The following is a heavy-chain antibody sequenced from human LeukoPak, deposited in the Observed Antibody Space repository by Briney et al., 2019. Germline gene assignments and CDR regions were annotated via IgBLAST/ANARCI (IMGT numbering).Heavy chain of an antibody. Sequence: PGGSLRLSCAASGFTVSSNYMTWVRQAPGKGLECVTVIYSGGGTYYADSVQGRFTISRDNSKNTLYLQMNSLRAEDTAVYYCASRGNIAVAGLVAYWGQATLVTVSS. V-gene: IGHV3-53*01. CDR2: IYSGGGT. CDR3: ASRGNIAVAGLVAY. D-gene: IGHD6-19*01. J-gene: IGHJ4*02. CDR1: GFTVSSNY.